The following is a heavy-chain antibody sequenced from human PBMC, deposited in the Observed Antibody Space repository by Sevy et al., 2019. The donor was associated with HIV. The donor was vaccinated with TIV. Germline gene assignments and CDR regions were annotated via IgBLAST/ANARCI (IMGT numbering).Heavy chain of an antibody. CDR3: WRGVGLDR. CDR2: IRPDGSDK. V-gene: IGHV3-7*01. D-gene: IGHD1-26*01. Sequence: GGSLRLSCEASGFTFSPYWMTWVRQAPGKGLEWVANIRPDGSDKYYVDSVKGRFTISRDNAKNSLYLQMNSLRADDTAMYDCWRGVGLDRWGQGALVTVS. J-gene: IGHJ5*02. CDR1: GFTFSPYW.